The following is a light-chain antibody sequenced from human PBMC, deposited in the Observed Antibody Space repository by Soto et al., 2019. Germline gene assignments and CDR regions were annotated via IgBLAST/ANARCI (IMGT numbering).Light chain of an antibody. CDR1: QSFRGL. Sequence: EFVLTQSPGTLSLSPGERDTLSCRASQSFRGLLAWYQQKPGQAHRLLIYDAYNRATGIPPRFSGSGSGTDFTLTIRSLEPEDSAVYYCKQRHMWPITFGQGTRLEIK. J-gene: IGKJ5*01. CDR2: DAY. CDR3: KQRHMWPIT. V-gene: IGKV3-11*01.